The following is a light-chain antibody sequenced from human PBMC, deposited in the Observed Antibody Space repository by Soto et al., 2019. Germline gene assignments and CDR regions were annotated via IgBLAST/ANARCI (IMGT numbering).Light chain of an antibody. J-gene: IGLJ1*01. CDR1: SSDIGGYNY. V-gene: IGLV2-14*01. CDR2: DVS. Sequence: QSVLTQPASVSVSPGQSITISCTGTSSDIGGYNYVSWYLQHPGKAPKLMIYDVSDRPSGVSDRFSGSKSGNTASLTISGLQAEDEADYYCSSYTSSSSPYVFGTGTKVTVL. CDR3: SSYTSSSSPYV.